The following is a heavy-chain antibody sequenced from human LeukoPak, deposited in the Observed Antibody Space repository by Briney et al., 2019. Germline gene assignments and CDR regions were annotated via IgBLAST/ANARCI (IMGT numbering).Heavy chain of an antibody. V-gene: IGHV3-7*05. D-gene: IGHD3-3*01. CDR2: INEDGSDK. J-gene: IGHJ4*02. CDR1: GFTVNRTY. CDR3: ASQVTIFGGGKYFDY. Sequence: PGGSLRLSCAASGFTVNRTYMSWVRQAPGKGLEWVANINEDGSDKQYVDSVKGRFTISRDNAKNSLYLQMNSLRAEDTAIYYCASQVTIFGGGKYFDYWGQGTLVTVSS.